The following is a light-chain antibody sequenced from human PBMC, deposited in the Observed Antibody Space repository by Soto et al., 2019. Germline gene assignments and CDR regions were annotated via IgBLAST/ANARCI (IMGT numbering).Light chain of an antibody. CDR1: QVMSSW. Sequence: DIQMTQSPSSVSAAVGERVTITCRASQVMSSWLAWYQQKPGKAPKRLIFAASTLQSGVPSRFSGSGSRTDFTLTITSLQPEDIGTYYCQQTDTLPSTFGQGTRLEIK. CDR3: QQTDTLPST. CDR2: AAS. V-gene: IGKV1D-12*01. J-gene: IGKJ5*01.